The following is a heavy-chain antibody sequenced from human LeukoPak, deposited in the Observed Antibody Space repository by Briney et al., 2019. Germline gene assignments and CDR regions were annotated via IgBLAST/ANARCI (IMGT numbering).Heavy chain of an antibody. D-gene: IGHD5-24*01. CDR3: ARGVMAPVYYYYYYMDV. CDR2: IDHSGST. J-gene: IGHJ6*03. V-gene: IGHV4-39*07. CDR1: GGSISSSSYY. Sequence: SETLSLTCTVSGGSISSSSYYWSWIRQPPGKGLEWIGEIDHSGSTNYNPSLKSRVTISVDTSKNQFSLRLSPVTAADTAVYYCARGVMAPVYYYYYYMDVWGKGTTVTVSS.